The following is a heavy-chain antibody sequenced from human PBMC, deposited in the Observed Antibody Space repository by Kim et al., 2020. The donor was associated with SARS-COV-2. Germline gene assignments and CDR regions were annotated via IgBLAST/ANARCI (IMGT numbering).Heavy chain of an antibody. J-gene: IGHJ2*01. Sequence: GGSLRHSCAASGFNFGDYAMHWVRQAPGKGLEWVSGISWNSGTKNYVDSVKGRFTISRDNVKKYLYLQMDSLRLEDTAFYYCAKASGDWYFDLWGRATLVTVSS. CDR1: GFNFGDYA. CDR2: ISWNSGTK. V-gene: IGHV3-9*01. CDR3: AKASGDWYFDL. D-gene: IGHD3-10*01.